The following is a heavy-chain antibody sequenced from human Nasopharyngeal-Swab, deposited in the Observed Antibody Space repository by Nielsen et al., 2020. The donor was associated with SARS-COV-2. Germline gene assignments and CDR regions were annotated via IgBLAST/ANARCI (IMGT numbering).Heavy chain of an antibody. CDR2: ISSSSSYI. J-gene: IGHJ3*02. CDR1: GGTFSSYS. D-gene: IGHD1-26*01. Sequence: SCKASGGTFSSYSMNWVRQAPGKGLEWVSSISSSSSYIYYADSVKGRFTISRDNAKNSLYLQMNSLRAEDTAVYYCARVKWELLTVSFDIWGQGTMVTVSS. CDR3: ARVKWELLTVSFDI. V-gene: IGHV3-21*01.